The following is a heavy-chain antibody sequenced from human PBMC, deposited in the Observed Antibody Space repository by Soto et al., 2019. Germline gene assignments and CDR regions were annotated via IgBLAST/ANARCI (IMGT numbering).Heavy chain of an antibody. D-gene: IGHD1-26*01. J-gene: IGHJ4*02. CDR1: GFTFSKYG. CDR2: ISDDGDKR. Sequence: GSLRLSCVGSGFTFSKYGMHCVRQPPGKGLEWVALISDDGDKRYYADSVRGRLIISRDNSKDTLYLQMNSLGHDDTAVYFCAKARVRIVGANSFDYWGQGTPVTVSS. V-gene: IGHV3-30*02. CDR3: AKARVRIVGANSFDY.